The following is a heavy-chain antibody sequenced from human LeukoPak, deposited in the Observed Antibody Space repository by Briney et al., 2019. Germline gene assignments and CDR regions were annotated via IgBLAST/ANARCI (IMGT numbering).Heavy chain of an antibody. J-gene: IGHJ4*02. CDR2: ISYDGSNK. V-gene: IGHV3-30*04. CDR3: ARDRRGSGSSFDY. D-gene: IGHD3-10*01. CDR1: GFTFSSYA. Sequence: GGSLRLPCAASGFTFSSYAMHWVRQAPGKGLEWVAVISYDGSNKYYADSVKGRFTISRDNSKNTLYLQMNSLRAEDTAVYYCARDRRGSGSSFDYWGQGTLVTVSS.